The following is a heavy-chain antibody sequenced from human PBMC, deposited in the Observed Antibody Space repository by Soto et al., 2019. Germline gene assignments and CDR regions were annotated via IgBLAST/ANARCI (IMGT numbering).Heavy chain of an antibody. CDR2: ISYDGSNK. CDR3: AKDTLRCGDLLPSP. J-gene: IGHJ1*01. CDR1: GFTFSSYG. D-gene: IGHD3-10*01. V-gene: IGHV3-30*18. Sequence: QVQLVESGGGVVQPGRSLRLSCAASGFTFSSYGMHWVRQAPGKGLGWVAVISYDGSNKYYADSVKGRFTISRDTSKNTLYLQMNSLRAEDTAVYYWAKDTLRCGDLLPSPRGQGTLVNVSS.